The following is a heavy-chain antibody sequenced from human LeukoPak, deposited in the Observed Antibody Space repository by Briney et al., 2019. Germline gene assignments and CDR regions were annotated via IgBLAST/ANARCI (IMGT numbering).Heavy chain of an antibody. Sequence: GASVKVSCKASGYTFTSYYMHWVRQAPGQGLEWMGIINPSGGSTSYAQKFQGRVTMTRDTSTSAVYMELSSLRSEDTAVYYCAEGGAGTQDAFDIWGQGTMVTVSS. V-gene: IGHV1-46*03. CDR1: GYTFTSYY. J-gene: IGHJ3*02. CDR2: INPSGGST. D-gene: IGHD6-13*01. CDR3: AEGGAGTQDAFDI.